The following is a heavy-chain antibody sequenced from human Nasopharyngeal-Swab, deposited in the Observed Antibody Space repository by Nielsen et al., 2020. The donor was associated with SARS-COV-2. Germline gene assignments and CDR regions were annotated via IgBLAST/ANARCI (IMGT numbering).Heavy chain of an antibody. CDR1: GGSFSADY. Sequence: ESLKISCAVYGGSFSADYWGWIRQPPGRGLEWIGEINHSGSTNYNPSLKSRVTISVDPSKNQFSLRLSSVTAADTAVYYCARGLSGIVPSPILGLGPCYYYYCMDVWGKGTTVTVSS. CDR3: ARGLSGIVPSPILGLGPCYYYYCMDV. D-gene: IGHD7-27*01. V-gene: IGHV4-34*01. CDR2: INHSGST. J-gene: IGHJ6*03.